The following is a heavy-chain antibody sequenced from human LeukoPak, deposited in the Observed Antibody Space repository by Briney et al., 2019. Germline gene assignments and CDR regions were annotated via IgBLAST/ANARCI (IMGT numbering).Heavy chain of an antibody. Sequence: GGSLRLSCAASGFTFSSYGMHWVRQAPGKGLEWVAVISYDGSNKYYADSVKGRFTISRDNSKNTLYLQMNSLRAEDTAVYYCAKGRPISVRGYYFDYWGQGTLVTVSS. CDR1: GFTFSSYG. V-gene: IGHV3-30*18. CDR3: AKGRPISVRGYYFDY. CDR2: ISYDGSNK. D-gene: IGHD6-6*01. J-gene: IGHJ4*02.